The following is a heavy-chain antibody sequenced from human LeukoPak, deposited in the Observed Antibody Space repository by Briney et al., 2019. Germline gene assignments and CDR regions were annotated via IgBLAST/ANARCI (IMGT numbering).Heavy chain of an antibody. J-gene: IGHJ4*02. CDR1: GFTFSTYA. CDR2: ISGSAGST. CDR3: LARYSSGWSFDY. V-gene: IGHV3-23*01. D-gene: IGHD6-19*01. Sequence: GGSLRLSCAASGFTFSTYAMTWVRQAPGQGLEWVSTISGSAGSTYYADSVKGRFTISRDNSKNTLYLQMNSLRAEDTAVYYCLARYSSGWSFDYWGQGTLVTVSS.